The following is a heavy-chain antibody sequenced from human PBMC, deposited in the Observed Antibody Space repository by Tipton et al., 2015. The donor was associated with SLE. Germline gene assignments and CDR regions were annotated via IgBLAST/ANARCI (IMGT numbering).Heavy chain of an antibody. V-gene: IGHV4-39*07. CDR2: IYYSGST. CDR1: GVSISSSSYY. CDR3: ARDGFGVVIGY. D-gene: IGHD3-3*01. Sequence: TLSLTCTVSGVSISSSSYYWGWIRQPPGKGLEWIGSIYYSGSTYYNPSLKRRVTISVDTSKNQFSLKLSSVTAADTAVYYCARDGFGVVIGYWGQGTLVTVSS. J-gene: IGHJ4*02.